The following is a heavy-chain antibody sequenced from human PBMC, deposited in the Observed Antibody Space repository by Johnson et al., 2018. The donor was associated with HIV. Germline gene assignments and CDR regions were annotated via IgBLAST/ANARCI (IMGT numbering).Heavy chain of an antibody. J-gene: IGHJ3*01. Sequence: VQLVESGGGLVQPGGSLRLSCVVSGFPFSSFWMHWVRQTLGKGLEWVANINHDGSEKYYVDSARGRFTISRDNAKNSLYLQMRSLRAEDTALYFCATVWRNEGRHSFDVWGQGTMVTVSS. D-gene: IGHD1-1*01. CDR1: GFPFSSFW. V-gene: IGHV3-7*01. CDR2: INHDGSEK. CDR3: ATVWRNEGRHSFDV.